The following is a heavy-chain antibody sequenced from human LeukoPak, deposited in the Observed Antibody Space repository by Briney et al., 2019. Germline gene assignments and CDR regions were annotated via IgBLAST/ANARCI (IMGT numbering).Heavy chain of an antibody. CDR3: ARPTKRSAFDI. V-gene: IGHV4-34*01. Sequence: PSETLSLTCAVYGGSFSGYYWSWIRQPPGKGLEWIGEINHSGSTNYNPSLKSRVTISGDTSKNQFFLKLSSVTAADTAIYYCARPTKRSAFDIWGQGTMVAVSS. D-gene: IGHD2-8*01. J-gene: IGHJ3*02. CDR1: GGSFSGYY. CDR2: INHSGST.